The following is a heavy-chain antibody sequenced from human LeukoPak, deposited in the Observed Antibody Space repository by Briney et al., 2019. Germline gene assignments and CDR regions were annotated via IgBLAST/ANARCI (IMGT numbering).Heavy chain of an antibody. CDR1: GGSISSSSYY. CDR3: ASPLHYYGSGSYRAFDI. Sequence: PSETLSLTCTVSGGSISSSSYYWGWIRQPPGQGLEWIGSIYYSGSTYYNPSLKSRVTISVDTSKNQFSLKLSSVTAADTAVYYCASPLHYYGSGSYRAFDIWGQGTMVTVSS. V-gene: IGHV4-39*01. D-gene: IGHD3-10*01. J-gene: IGHJ3*02. CDR2: IYYSGST.